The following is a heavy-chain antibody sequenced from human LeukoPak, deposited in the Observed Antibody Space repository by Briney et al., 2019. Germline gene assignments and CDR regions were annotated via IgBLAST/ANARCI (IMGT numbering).Heavy chain of an antibody. J-gene: IGHJ6*03. V-gene: IGHV3-23*01. D-gene: IGHD3-10*01. Sequence: PGGSLRLSCAASGFTFSSYAMSWVRQAPGKGLEWVSAISGSGGSTYYADSEKGRFTISRDNSKNTLYLQMNSLRAEDTAVYYCAKSSRGYYYYYMDVWGKGTTVTVSS. CDR2: ISGSGGST. CDR1: GFTFSSYA. CDR3: AKSSRGYYYYYMDV.